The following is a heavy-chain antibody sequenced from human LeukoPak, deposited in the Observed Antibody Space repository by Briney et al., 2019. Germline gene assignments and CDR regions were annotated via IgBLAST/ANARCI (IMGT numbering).Heavy chain of an antibody. J-gene: IGHJ4*02. CDR3: VNLGHCTTFSCQP. Sequence: PGGSLRLSCAASGLTFSNYYMHWVRQAPGKGPVWVSRISSDGSSTSYADSVKGRFTISRDNAKNTLYLQMSSLRAEDTAVYYCVNLGHCTTFSCQPWGQGTLVTVSS. V-gene: IGHV3-74*01. D-gene: IGHD2/OR15-2a*01. CDR2: ISSDGSST. CDR1: GLTFSNYY.